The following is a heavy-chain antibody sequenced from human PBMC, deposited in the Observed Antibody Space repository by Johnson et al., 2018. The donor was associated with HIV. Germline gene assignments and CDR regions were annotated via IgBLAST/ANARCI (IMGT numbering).Heavy chain of an antibody. V-gene: IGHV3-20*04. CDR2: INWNGGST. CDR3: AKDLPGYSSSWYGAFDI. D-gene: IGHD6-13*01. CDR1: GITFDDYG. J-gene: IGHJ3*02. Sequence: VQLVESGGGVVRPGGSLRLSCAASGITFDDYGMSWVRQAPGKGLEWVSGINWNGGSTGYADSVKGRFTISRDNAKNSLYLQMNSLRAEDTALYYCAKDLPGYSSSWYGAFDIWGQGTMVTVSS.